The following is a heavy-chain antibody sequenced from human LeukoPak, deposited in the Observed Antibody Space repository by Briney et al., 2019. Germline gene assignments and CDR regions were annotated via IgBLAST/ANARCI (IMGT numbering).Heavy chain of an antibody. J-gene: IGHJ5*02. CDR1: GFTFSSYW. V-gene: IGHV3-7*01. CDR3: ARKDIVVVPSRDWFDP. D-gene: IGHD2-2*01. Sequence: GGSLRLSCAASGFTFSSYWMSWVRQAPGKGLEWVANIKQDGSEKYYVDSVKGRFTISRDNAKNSLYLQMNSLRAEDTAVYYCARKDIVVVPSRDWFDPWGQGTLVTVSS. CDR2: IKQDGSEK.